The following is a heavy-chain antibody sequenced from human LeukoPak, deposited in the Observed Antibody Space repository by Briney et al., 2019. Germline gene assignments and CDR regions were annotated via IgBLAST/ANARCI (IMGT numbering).Heavy chain of an antibody. CDR2: IYYSGST. Sequence: SETLSLTCTVSGGPISSYYWSWIRQPPGKGLEWIGYIYYSGSTNYNPSLKSRVTISVDTSKNQFSLKLSSVTAADTAVYYCARAQDGDYYYGMDVWGQGTTVTVSS. V-gene: IGHV4-59*01. J-gene: IGHJ6*02. D-gene: IGHD4-17*01. CDR1: GGPISSYY. CDR3: ARAQDGDYYYGMDV.